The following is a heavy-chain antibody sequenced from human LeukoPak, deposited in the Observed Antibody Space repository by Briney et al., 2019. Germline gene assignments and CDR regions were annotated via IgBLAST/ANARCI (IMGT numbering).Heavy chain of an antibody. CDR3: AKDIFPGIAVAGPNDC. J-gene: IGHJ4*02. Sequence: PGGSLKLSCAASGFTFSGSAMHWVRQASGKGLEWVGRIRSKANSYATAYAASVKGRFTISRDDSKNTAYLQMNSLKTEDTAVYYCAKDIFPGIAVAGPNDCWGQGTLVTVSS. CDR1: GFTFSGSA. CDR2: IRSKANSYAT. V-gene: IGHV3-73*01. D-gene: IGHD6-19*01.